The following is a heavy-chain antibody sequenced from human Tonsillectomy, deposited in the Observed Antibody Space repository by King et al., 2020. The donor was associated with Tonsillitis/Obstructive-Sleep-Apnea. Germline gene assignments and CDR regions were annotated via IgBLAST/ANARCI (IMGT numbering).Heavy chain of an antibody. D-gene: IGHD1-26*01. J-gene: IGHJ3*02. CDR1: GFTFTSYA. V-gene: IGHV3-23*04. CDR3: AKCGWELPDLFDI. Sequence: VQLVESGGGLVHPGGSLRLSCAASGFTFTSYAMSWVRQAPGKGLEWVSAISGSGGSTYYADSVKGRFTISRDNSKNTLYLQMNSLRAEDTAIFYCAKCGWELPDLFDIWGQGTMVTVSS. CDR2: ISGSGGST.